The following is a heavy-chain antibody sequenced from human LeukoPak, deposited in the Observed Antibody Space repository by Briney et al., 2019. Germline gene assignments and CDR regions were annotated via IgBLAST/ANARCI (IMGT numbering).Heavy chain of an antibody. D-gene: IGHD5-24*01. CDR3: ARGRDGSQSPIDD. V-gene: IGHV3-21*01. CDR2: ISSSSSYI. J-gene: IGHJ4*02. Sequence: GGSLRLSCAASGFTFSSYSMNWVRQAPGKGLEWASSISSSSSYIYYADSVKGRFTISRDNAKNSPYLQMNSLRAEDTAVYYCARGRDGSQSPIDDWGQGTLVTVSS. CDR1: GFTFSSYS.